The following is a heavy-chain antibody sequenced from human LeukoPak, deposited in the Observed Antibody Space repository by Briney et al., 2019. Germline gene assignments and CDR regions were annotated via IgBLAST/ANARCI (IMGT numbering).Heavy chain of an antibody. CDR1: GFTFDDYA. V-gene: IGHV3-9*01. CDR2: ISWDSGSI. J-gene: IGHJ4*02. D-gene: IGHD6-19*01. CDR3: AKDTGSGWYYFDY. Sequence: GGSLRLSCAASGFTFDDYAMHWVRQAPGKGLEWVSGISWDSGSIGYAESVKGRFTISRDNAKNSLYLQMNSLRAEDTALYYCAKDTGSGWYYFDYWGQGTLVTVSS.